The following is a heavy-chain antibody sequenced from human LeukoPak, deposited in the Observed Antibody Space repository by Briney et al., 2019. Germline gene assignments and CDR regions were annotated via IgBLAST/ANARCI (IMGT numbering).Heavy chain of an antibody. J-gene: IGHJ4*02. CDR3: AHRRLELQTGFDY. Sequence: SGPALVKPTQTRTLTCTFSGFSLGTSGMCVSWIRQPPGKALEWLARIDWDDDKYYSTSLKTRLTISKDTSKNQVVLTMTNMDPVDTATYYCAHRRLELQTGFDYWGQGTLVTVS. CDR1: GFSLGTSGMC. V-gene: IGHV2-70*12. CDR2: IDWDDDK. D-gene: IGHD1-7*01.